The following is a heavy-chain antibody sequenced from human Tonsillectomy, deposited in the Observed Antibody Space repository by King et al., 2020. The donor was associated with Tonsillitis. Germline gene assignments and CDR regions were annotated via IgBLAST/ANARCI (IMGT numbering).Heavy chain of an antibody. D-gene: IGHD3-3*01. J-gene: IGHJ3*01. Sequence: VQLVESGGGLVQPGGSLRLSCAASGFIVSSNYMSWVRQAPGKGLEWVSIIFSGGSTYYADSVKGRFPISRDNSKNTLHLQMNSLRAEDTAVSYCARMRSGYSPDAFDFWGQGTMVTVSS. V-gene: IGHV3-66*01. CDR3: ARMRSGYSPDAFDF. CDR2: IFSGGST. CDR1: GFIVSSNY.